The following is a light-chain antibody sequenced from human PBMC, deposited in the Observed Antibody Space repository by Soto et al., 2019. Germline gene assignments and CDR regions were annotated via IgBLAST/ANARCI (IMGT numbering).Light chain of an antibody. V-gene: IGKV1-5*03. CDR2: KAS. Sequence: DIQMTQSHSTLSASVGDRVTITCRASQSFSTWLAWYQQKPGKAPKLLIYKASSLESGVPSRFSGSGSGTELTLTISSLQPDDFATYYCQQYNTYPWTFGQGTKVEIK. J-gene: IGKJ1*01. CDR1: QSFSTW. CDR3: QQYNTYPWT.